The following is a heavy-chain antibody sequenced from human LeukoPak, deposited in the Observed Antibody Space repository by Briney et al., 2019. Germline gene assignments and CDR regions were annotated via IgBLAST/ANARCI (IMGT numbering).Heavy chain of an antibody. J-gene: IGHJ3*02. CDR3: ARLFIYDSSGYDAFDI. Sequence: SETLSLTCTVSGGSISSYYWSWIRQPPGKGLEWIGYIYTSGSTNYNPSLESRVTISVDTSKNQFSLKLSSVTAADTAVYYCARLFIYDSSGYDAFDIWGQGTMVTVSS. V-gene: IGHV4-4*09. D-gene: IGHD3-22*01. CDR2: IYTSGST. CDR1: GGSISSYY.